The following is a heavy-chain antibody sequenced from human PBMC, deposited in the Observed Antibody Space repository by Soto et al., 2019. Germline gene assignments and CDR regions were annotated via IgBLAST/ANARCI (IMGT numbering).Heavy chain of an antibody. CDR1: GISFSDYP. V-gene: IGHV3-23*01. D-gene: IGHD3-10*01. Sequence: EVHLLESGGALVPPGGSLRLSCTVSGISFSDYPMDWVRQAPGQGLEWVSRISGTSLSTYYADSVKGRFTISRDNSKNTLYLQMNSLSSEDTAVYYCTKGVVREPAYFDSWGQGTLVTVSS. CDR3: TKGVVREPAYFDS. J-gene: IGHJ4*02. CDR2: ISGTSLST.